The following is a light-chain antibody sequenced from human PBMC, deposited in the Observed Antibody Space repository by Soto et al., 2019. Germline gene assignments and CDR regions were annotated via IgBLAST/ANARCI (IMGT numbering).Light chain of an antibody. Sequence: EIALTQSPGTLSLSPGERATLSCRASQSVSRSYLAWYQQKPGQAPRLLIYAASSRATGIPDRFSGSGSGTDFTLTISRLEPEDFAVYYCHQYGSSPFITFGQGTRLGIK. CDR3: HQYGSSPFIT. V-gene: IGKV3-20*01. J-gene: IGKJ5*01. CDR2: AAS. CDR1: QSVSRSY.